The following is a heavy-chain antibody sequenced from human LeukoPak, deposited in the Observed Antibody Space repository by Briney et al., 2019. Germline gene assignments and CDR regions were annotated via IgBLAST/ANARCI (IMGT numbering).Heavy chain of an antibody. D-gene: IGHD3-16*01. CDR3: ARGAGVGSYVPFDL. CDR1: GFTFSRFS. CDR2: ISATSSHI. J-gene: IGHJ4*02. Sequence: GGSLRLSCAGSGFTFSRFSMYWVRQTPGKGLECVSSISATSSHIYDADSVTGRVTTSRDNARNSLSLQMNSLRVEDTGVYYCARGAGVGSYVPFDLWGQGTRVTVSS. V-gene: IGHV3-21*01.